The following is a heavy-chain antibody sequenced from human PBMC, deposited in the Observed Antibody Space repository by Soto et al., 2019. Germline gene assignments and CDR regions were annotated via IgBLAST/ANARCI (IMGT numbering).Heavy chain of an antibody. V-gene: IGHV3-23*01. CDR1: GFTFSSYA. CDR2: ISSSGGST. D-gene: IGHD1-26*01. Sequence: HPGGSLRLSCAASGFTFSSYAMSWVRQAPGKGLEWVSAISSSGGSTYYADSVKGRFTISRDNSKNKLYLQMDSLRAEDTAVYYCVTLALGKFDYWGQGILVTVSS. CDR3: VTLALGKFDY. J-gene: IGHJ4*02.